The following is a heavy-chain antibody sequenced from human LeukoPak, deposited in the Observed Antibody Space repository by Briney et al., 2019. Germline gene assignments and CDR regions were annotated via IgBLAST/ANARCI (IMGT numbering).Heavy chain of an antibody. J-gene: IGHJ6*03. CDR2: VSGSGDNP. CDR1: GFTFSSHA. V-gene: IGHV3-23*01. CDR3: ACAAYYYYYLDV. D-gene: IGHD6-13*01. Sequence: GESLRLSCAASGFTFSSHAMSWVRQAPGEGLEWVSAVSGSGDNPYYADSVKGRFTISRDNSKNTLYLHISSLRAEDTAVYYCACAAYYYYYLDVWGKGTTVTVSS.